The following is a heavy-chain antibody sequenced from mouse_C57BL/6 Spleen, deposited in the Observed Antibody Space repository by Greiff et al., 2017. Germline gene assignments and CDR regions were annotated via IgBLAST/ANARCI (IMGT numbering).Heavy chain of an antibody. CDR3: ARYSRNAMDY. V-gene: IGHV1-55*01. CDR1: GYTFTSYW. D-gene: IGHD1-1*01. CDR2: IYPGSGST. J-gene: IGHJ4*01. Sequence: QVQLKQPGAELVKPGASVKMSCKASGYTFTSYWITWVKQRPGQGLEWLGDIYPGSGSTTYNEKFKSKATLTVDPSSSTAYMQLSSLTSEDSAVYYCARYSRNAMDYWGQGTSVTVSS.